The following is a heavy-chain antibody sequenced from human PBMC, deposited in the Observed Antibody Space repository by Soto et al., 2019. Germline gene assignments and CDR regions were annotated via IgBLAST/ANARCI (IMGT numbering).Heavy chain of an antibody. D-gene: IGHD1-1*01. CDR3: ARETVSVQLERSTWFDP. CDR1: GGTFSSYA. V-gene: IGHV1-69*06. Sequence: QVQLVQSGAEVKKPGSSVKVSCKASGGTFSSYAVSWVRQAPGQGLEWMGGIIPIFGTANYAQKFQGRVTITADKSTSTAYMELSSLRSEDTAVYYCARETVSVQLERSTWFDPWGQGTLVTVSS. CDR2: IIPIFGTA. J-gene: IGHJ5*02.